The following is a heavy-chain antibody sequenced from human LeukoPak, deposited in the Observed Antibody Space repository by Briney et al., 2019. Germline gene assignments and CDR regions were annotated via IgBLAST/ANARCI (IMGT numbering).Heavy chain of an antibody. Sequence: PGGSLRLSCAASGFTVSSNYMSWVRQAPGKGLEWVSVIYSGGSTYYADSVKDRFATSRDNSKNTLYLQMNSLRAEDTAVYYCARGGDDYFGSFDFWGQGTLVTVSS. CDR3: ARGGDDYFGSFDF. V-gene: IGHV3-53*01. J-gene: IGHJ4*02. CDR1: GFTVSSNY. CDR2: IYSGGST. D-gene: IGHD5-12*01.